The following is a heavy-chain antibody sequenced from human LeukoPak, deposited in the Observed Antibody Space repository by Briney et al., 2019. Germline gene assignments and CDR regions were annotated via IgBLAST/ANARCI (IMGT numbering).Heavy chain of an antibody. CDR1: GFTFSTYS. J-gene: IGHJ4*02. Sequence: GGSLRLSCAASGFTFSTYSMNWVRQAPGKGLEWVSYISSSSNTIYYADSVKGRFTISRDNAKNSLFLQMNSLRAEDTAVYYCARDREYSGYESNCWGQGTLVTVSS. CDR3: ARDREYSGYESNC. CDR2: ISSSSNTI. V-gene: IGHV3-48*04. D-gene: IGHD5-12*01.